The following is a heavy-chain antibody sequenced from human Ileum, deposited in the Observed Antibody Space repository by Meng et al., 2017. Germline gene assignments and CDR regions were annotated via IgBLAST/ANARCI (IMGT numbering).Heavy chain of an antibody. D-gene: IGHD3-10*01. V-gene: IGHV1-2*02. Sequence: QVQLVQSVAEVKKPGASVNVSCKTSGYTFTGNKIHWVRQAPGQGLEWMGWINPNSGGTNYAQKCQGRVTITRDTSMSTAYMELSGLRSDDTAVYYCARSGVEYYFDYWGQGTLVTVSS. J-gene: IGHJ4*02. CDR3: ARSGVEYYFDY. CDR1: GYTFTGNK. CDR2: INPNSGGT.